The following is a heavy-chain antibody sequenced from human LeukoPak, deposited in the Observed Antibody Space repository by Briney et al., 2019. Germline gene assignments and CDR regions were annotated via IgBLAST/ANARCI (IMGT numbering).Heavy chain of an antibody. Sequence: GGTLRLSCAASGFTFSNFWMTWVRQAPGKGLEWVAVIKQDGSQKYYVDSVKGRFTISRDNARNSLYLQMNSLRAEDTAVYWAVAGTTYWGQGTLVTV. CDR2: IKQDGSQK. CDR3: VAGTTY. V-gene: IGHV3-7*05. J-gene: IGHJ4*02. D-gene: IGHD6-19*01. CDR1: GFTFSNFW.